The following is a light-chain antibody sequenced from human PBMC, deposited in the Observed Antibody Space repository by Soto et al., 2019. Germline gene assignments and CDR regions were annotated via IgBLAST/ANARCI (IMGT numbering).Light chain of an antibody. CDR2: LGS. CDR3: MQALQTWT. CDR1: QSLLHSNGCNC. Sequence: IVMTQSPLSLPVTPGEPASISCRSSQSLLHSNGCNCLDWYLQKPGQSPQVLMYLGSIRASGVPDRFSGSGSGTDFTLKISRVEAEDVGVYYCMQALQTWTFGQGIKVEIK. V-gene: IGKV2-28*01. J-gene: IGKJ1*01.